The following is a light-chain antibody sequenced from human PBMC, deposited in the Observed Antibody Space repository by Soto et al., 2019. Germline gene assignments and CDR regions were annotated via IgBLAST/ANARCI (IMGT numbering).Light chain of an antibody. CDR2: KVS. V-gene: IGKV2-30*01. J-gene: IGKJ5*01. CDR1: QSLLYSDGNIY. CDR3: MQGTHWPLT. Sequence: DVVMTQSPLSLPVTLGQPASISCRSSQSLLYSDGNIYLNWFQQRPGQSPRRLIYKVSNRDSGGPDRFSGSGSDTDFTLKISRVEAEDVGVYYCMQGTHWPLTFGQGTRLEIK.